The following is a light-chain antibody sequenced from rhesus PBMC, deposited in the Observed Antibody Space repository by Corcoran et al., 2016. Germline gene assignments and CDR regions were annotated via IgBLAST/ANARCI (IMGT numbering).Light chain of an antibody. CDR3: QKYNRSPLT. CDR1: QSINSW. V-gene: IGKV1-22*01. Sequence: DIQMTQSPSSLSASVGDTVTITCRASQSINSWLAWYQQSPGKAPKLLIYEASTLESGVSSRFSGGGSGTDFTLTISSLQSEDCATYYCQKYNRSPLTFGGGTKV. CDR2: EAS. J-gene: IGKJ4*01.